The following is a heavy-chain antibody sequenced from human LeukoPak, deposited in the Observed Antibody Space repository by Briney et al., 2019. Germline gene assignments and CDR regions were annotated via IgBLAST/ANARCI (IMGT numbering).Heavy chain of an antibody. D-gene: IGHD6-19*01. CDR1: GFTFSSYE. Sequence: GGSLRLSCAASGFTFSSYEMNWVRQAPGKGLEWVSYITSSGSIIYYADSVKGRFTISRDNAKNSLFLQMNSLRAEDTAVYYCAKWGLPGKAVVADFDYGGKGTLFPSPQ. CDR2: ITSSGSII. V-gene: IGHV3-48*03. CDR3: AKWGLPGKAVVADFDY. J-gene: IGHJ4*02.